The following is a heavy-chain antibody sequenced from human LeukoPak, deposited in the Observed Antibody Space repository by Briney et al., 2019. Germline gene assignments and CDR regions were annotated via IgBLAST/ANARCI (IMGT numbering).Heavy chain of an antibody. Sequence: GGSLRLSCGASAVTFSNYEINGVRQAPGKGLEWISYISSSGDITKYADSVKGRFTISRDNAKNSVSLQLNSLRVEDTAVYYCACLITFYYDSSSRYWGQGTLVTVSS. D-gene: IGHD2-2*01. J-gene: IGHJ4*02. CDR2: ISSSGDIT. V-gene: IGHV3-48*03. CDR3: ACLITFYYDSSSRY. CDR1: AVTFSNYE.